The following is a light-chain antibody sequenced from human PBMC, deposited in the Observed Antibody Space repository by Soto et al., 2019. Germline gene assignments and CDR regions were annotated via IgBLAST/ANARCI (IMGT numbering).Light chain of an antibody. V-gene: IGLV1-40*01. CDR1: SSNIGAGFD. Sequence: QAVVTQPPSVSGAPGQRVTISCTGNSSNIGAGFDVHWYQQLPGTAPKLVIYEVSNRPSGISSRFSGSKSGNTASLTISGLQAEDEADYYCSSYTQFSTVVFGGGTKLTVL. CDR3: SSYTQFSTVV. CDR2: EVS. J-gene: IGLJ3*02.